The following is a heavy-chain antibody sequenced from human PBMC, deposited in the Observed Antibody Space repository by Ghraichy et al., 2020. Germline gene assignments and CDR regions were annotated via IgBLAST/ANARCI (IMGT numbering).Heavy chain of an antibody. CDR3: ASAPTGTADY. D-gene: IGHD1-7*01. V-gene: IGHV3-11*03. J-gene: IGHJ4*02. CDR1: GFTFTDYY. Sequence: GSLRLSCVASGFTFTDYYMTWIRQAPGKGLEWLSYMSGSNISATYADSVRGRFTISRDNAKNSLYLQMNSLRAEDTAGYCCASAPTGTADYWGQGTLVTVS. CDR2: MSGSNISA.